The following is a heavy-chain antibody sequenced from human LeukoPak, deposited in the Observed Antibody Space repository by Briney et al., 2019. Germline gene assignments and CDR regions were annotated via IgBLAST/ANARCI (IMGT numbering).Heavy chain of an antibody. CDR1: GYTFTGYY. Sequence: ASVKVSCKASGYTFTGYYMHWVRPAPGQGLEWMGWINPNTGDTHYAQKFQGRVTLTRDTSITTVYMELSRLTSDDTAIFYCAVAPGDYWGQGTLVTVSS. CDR3: AVAPGDY. CDR2: INPNTGDT. D-gene: IGHD2-21*01. J-gene: IGHJ4*02. V-gene: IGHV1-2*02.